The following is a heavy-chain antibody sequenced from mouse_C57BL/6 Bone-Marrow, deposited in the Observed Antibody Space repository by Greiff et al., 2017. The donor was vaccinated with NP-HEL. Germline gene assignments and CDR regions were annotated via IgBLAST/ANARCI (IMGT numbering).Heavy chain of an antibody. CDR1: GYSFTGYY. V-gene: IGHV1-42*01. Sequence: VQLKESGPELVKPGASVKISCKASGYSFTGYYMNWVKQSPEKSLEWIGEINPSTGGTTYNQKFKAKATLTVDKSSSTAYMQLKSLTSEDSAVYYCARGGYGYWGQGTTLTVSS. CDR3: ARGGYGY. J-gene: IGHJ2*01. CDR2: INPSTGGT. D-gene: IGHD2-10*02.